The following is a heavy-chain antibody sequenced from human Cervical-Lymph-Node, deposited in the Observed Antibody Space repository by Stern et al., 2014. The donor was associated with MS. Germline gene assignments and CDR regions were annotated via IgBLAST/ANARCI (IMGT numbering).Heavy chain of an antibody. CDR2: IYYSGST. D-gene: IGHD6-19*01. CDR3: ARGSSRSPLYFDY. V-gene: IGHV4-61*01. Sequence: QLQLQESGPGLVKPSETLSLTCTVSGGSVSSGSYYWSWIRQPPGKGLEGIGYIYYSGSTNYNPSLKSRVTISVDTSKNQFSLKLSSVTAADTAVYYCARGSSRSPLYFDYWGQGTLVTVSS. J-gene: IGHJ4*02. CDR1: GGSVSSGSYY.